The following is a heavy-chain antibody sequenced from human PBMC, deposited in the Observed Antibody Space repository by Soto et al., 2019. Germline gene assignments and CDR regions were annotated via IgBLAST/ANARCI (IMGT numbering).Heavy chain of an antibody. CDR2: IYYSGST. D-gene: IGHD3-9*01. V-gene: IGHV4-31*03. J-gene: IGHJ6*02. CDR3: ARDLTSYGMDV. CDR1: GGSINSGGYY. Sequence: QVQLQESGPGLVKPSQTLSLTCTVSGGSINSGGYYWSWIRQHPGKGLEWIGYIYYSGSTYYNPSLKSRVTISVDTSKNQFSLQLSSVTAADTAVYYCARDLTSYGMDVWGQGTTVTVSS.